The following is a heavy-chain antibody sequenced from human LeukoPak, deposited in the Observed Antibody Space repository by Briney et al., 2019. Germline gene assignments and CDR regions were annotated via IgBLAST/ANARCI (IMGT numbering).Heavy chain of an antibody. V-gene: IGHV1-2*02. CDR1: GGTFSSYA. CDR3: AREYSSSLFDY. J-gene: IGHJ4*02. Sequence: GSSVKVSCKASGGTFSSYAISWVRQAPGQGLEWMGWINGNTGDTNYAQRFQGRVTMIRETSISTMYMELSRLRSDDTAVYYCAREYSSSLFDYWGQGTLVTVSS. D-gene: IGHD6-13*01. CDR2: INGNTGDT.